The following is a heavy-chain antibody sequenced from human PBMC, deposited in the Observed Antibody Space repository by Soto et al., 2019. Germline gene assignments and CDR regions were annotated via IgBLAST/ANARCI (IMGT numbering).Heavy chain of an antibody. CDR1: GYTFTGYY. J-gene: IGHJ6*02. D-gene: IGHD6-13*01. Sequence: ASVKVSCKASGYTFTGYYMHWVRQAPGQGLEWMGWINPNSGGTNYAQKFQGRVTMTRDTSISTAYMELSRLRSDDTAVHYCARGSSSGWYFGVLGYYGMDVWGQGTTVTVAS. CDR2: INPNSGGT. CDR3: ARGSSSGWYFGVLGYYGMDV. V-gene: IGHV1-2*02.